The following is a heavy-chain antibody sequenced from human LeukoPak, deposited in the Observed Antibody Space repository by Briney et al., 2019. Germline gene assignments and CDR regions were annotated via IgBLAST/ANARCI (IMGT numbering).Heavy chain of an antibody. CDR1: GFTFSSYS. V-gene: IGHV3-21*01. Sequence: GGSLRLSCAASGFTFSSYSMNWVRQAPGKGLEWVSSISSSSSYIYYADSVKGRFTISRDNAKNSLYLQMNSLRAEDTAVYYCARDEPGIAAVGSIDYRGQGTLVIVSS. CDR3: ARDEPGIAAVGSIDY. J-gene: IGHJ4*02. CDR2: ISSSSSYI. D-gene: IGHD6-25*01.